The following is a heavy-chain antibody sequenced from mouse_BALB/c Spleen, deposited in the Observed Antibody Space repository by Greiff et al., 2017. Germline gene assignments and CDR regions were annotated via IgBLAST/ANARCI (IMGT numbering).Heavy chain of an antibody. V-gene: IGHV1-4*01. Sequence: QVQLKESGAELARPGASVKMSCKASGYTFTSYTMHWVKQRPGQGLEWIGYINPSSGYTNYNQKFKDKATLTADKSSSTAYLQLSSLTSEDSAVYYCASASTMITTAYFDYWGQGTTLTVSS. D-gene: IGHD2-4*01. CDR3: ASASTMITTAYFDY. J-gene: IGHJ2*01. CDR2: INPSSGYT. CDR1: GYTFTSYT.